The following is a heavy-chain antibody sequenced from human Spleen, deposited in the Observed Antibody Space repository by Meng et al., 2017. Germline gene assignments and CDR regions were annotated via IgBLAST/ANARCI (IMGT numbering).Heavy chain of an antibody. CDR2: ISSSGGTI. CDR1: GFTFSSFE. V-gene: IGHV3-48*03. Sequence: GESLKISCAAAGFTFSSFEMNWVRQAPGKGPEWLSFISSSGGTIYYADSVRGRFTISRDNAKNSLYLQMKTLRVEDTAVYYCASRLSSGLDCWGQGTLVTVSS. D-gene: IGHD3-22*01. CDR3: ASRLSSGLDC. J-gene: IGHJ4*02.